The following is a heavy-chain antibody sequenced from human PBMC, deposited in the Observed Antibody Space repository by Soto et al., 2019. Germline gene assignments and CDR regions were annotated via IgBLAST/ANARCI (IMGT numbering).Heavy chain of an antibody. CDR2: ISPYNNYT. J-gene: IGHJ4*02. CDR1: GYPFTSYG. Sequence: QVQLVQSGVEVKKPGASVKVSCKASGYPFTSYGLSWVRQAPGQGLEWMGWISPYNNYTNYAQMLQGRVTMTTDTSTSTAYMELRSLRSDDTAVYYCARYHSCYDRIDYWGQGTLVTVSS. V-gene: IGHV1-18*01. CDR3: ARYHSCYDRIDY. D-gene: IGHD5-12*01.